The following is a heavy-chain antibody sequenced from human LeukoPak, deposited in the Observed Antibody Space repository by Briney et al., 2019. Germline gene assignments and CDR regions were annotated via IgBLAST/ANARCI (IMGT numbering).Heavy chain of an antibody. V-gene: IGHV6-1*01. CDR3: ARGLRSKGNYSNGGYYFDY. CDR1: GDSVSSNSDA. Sequence: SQTLSLTCAISGDSVSSNSDAWNWIRQSPSRGLEWLGRTYYRSKWYYDYAVAVKSRISINPDTSKNQFSLQLSSVTPEDTAVYYCARGLRSKGNYSNGGYYFDYWGQGTLVTVSS. D-gene: IGHD4-11*01. J-gene: IGHJ4*02. CDR2: TYYRSKWYY.